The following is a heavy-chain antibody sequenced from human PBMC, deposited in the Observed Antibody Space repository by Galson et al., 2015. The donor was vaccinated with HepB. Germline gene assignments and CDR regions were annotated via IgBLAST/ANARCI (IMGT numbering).Heavy chain of an antibody. D-gene: IGHD1/OR15-1a*01. CDR1: GYSLTELF. J-gene: IGHJ4*02. CDR3: ATDLGWEQRF. CDR2: FDPEDGET. V-gene: IGHV1-24*01. Sequence: SVKVSCKVAGYSLTELFMHWVRQAPGKGLEWMGGFDPEDGETIYAQKLQGRITLTEDTSTDTAYMELSSLRSEDTAVYYCATDLGWEQRFWGQGTLVTVSS.